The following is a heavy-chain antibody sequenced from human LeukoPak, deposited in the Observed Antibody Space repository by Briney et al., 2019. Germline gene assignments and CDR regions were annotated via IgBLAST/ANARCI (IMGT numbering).Heavy chain of an antibody. Sequence: SETLSLTCTVSGGSISSYYWNWIRQPAGKGLEWIGRIFITGSTNYNPSLKSRVTMSLDTSKNQFSLKVNSVTAADTAVYYCARGSRGYSYGSFDYWGQGTLVTVSS. D-gene: IGHD5-18*01. CDR1: GGSISSYY. V-gene: IGHV4-4*07. CDR3: ARGSRGYSYGSFDY. J-gene: IGHJ4*02. CDR2: IFITGST.